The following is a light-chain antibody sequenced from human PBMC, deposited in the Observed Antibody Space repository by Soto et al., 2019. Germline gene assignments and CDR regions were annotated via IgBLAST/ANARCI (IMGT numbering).Light chain of an antibody. J-gene: IGKJ1*01. Sequence: EIMMSQSPAALSVSPGERATLSCRASQSVSSKLAWYRQKPGQAPRLLIYGASTRATGIPARFSGSGSGTEFTLTISSLQSEDFAVYYCQQYNNWPWTFGQGTKVAIK. CDR2: GAS. CDR1: QSVSSK. V-gene: IGKV3-15*01. CDR3: QQYNNWPWT.